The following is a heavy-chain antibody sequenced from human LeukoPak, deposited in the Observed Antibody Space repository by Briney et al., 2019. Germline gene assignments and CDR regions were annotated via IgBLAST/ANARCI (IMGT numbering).Heavy chain of an antibody. D-gene: IGHD6-19*01. CDR3: ARDAPNSAYSSGWYNYYYYGMDV. Sequence: GGSLRLSCAASGFTFSSYSMNWVRQAPGKGLEWVSSISSSSSYIYYADSVKGRFTISRDNAKNSLYLQMNSLRAEDTAVYYCARDAPNSAYSSGWYNYYYYGMDVWGQGTTVTVSS. V-gene: IGHV3-21*01. CDR2: ISSSSSYI. J-gene: IGHJ6*02. CDR1: GFTFSSYS.